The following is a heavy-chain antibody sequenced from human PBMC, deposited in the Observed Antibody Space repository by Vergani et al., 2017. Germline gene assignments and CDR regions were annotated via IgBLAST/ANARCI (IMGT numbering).Heavy chain of an antibody. Sequence: QVQLQQWGAGLLKPSETLSLTCAVYGGSFSGYYWSWIRQPPGKGLEWIGEINHSGSTNYNPSLKSRVTISVDTSKNQFSLKLSSVTAADTAVYYCARDWGGYCTNGVCSRGPADAFDIWGQGTMVTVSS. CDR1: GGSFSGYY. CDR3: ARDWGGYCTNGVCSRGPADAFDI. D-gene: IGHD2-8*01. CDR2: INHSGST. V-gene: IGHV4-34*01. J-gene: IGHJ3*02.